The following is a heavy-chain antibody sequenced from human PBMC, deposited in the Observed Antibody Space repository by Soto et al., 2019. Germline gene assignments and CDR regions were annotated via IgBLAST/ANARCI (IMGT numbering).Heavy chain of an antibody. Sequence: EVQLLESGGGLVQPGGSLRLSCAASGFTFSSYAMSWVRQAPGKGLEWVSAISGSGGSTYYADSVKGRFTISRDNSKNTLYLQMNSLRAEYTAVYYCAKVGFIVVVVAAHKWFDPWGQGTLVTVSS. CDR1: GFTFSSYA. CDR3: AKVGFIVVVVAAHKWFDP. D-gene: IGHD2-15*01. V-gene: IGHV3-23*01. CDR2: ISGSGGST. J-gene: IGHJ5*02.